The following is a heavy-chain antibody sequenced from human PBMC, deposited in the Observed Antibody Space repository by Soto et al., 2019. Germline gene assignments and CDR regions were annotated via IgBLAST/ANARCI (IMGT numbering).Heavy chain of an antibody. Sequence: QVQLVQSGAEVKKPGSSVKVSCKASGGTFSRFSFNWVRQAPGQGLEWMGGIMPMFGTEKYAQKFQDKVTLTADKSTGTASMELSRLTSEFTAVYYFAIDSRYRVYAFEIWGQGTLVTVSS. V-gene: IGHV1-69*14. J-gene: IGHJ3*02. D-gene: IGHD5-18*01. CDR3: AIDSRYRVYAFEI. CDR2: IMPMFGTE. CDR1: GGTFSRFS.